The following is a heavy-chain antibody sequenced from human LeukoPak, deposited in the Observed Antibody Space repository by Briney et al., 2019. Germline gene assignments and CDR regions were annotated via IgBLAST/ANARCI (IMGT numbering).Heavy chain of an antibody. J-gene: IGHJ6*03. CDR2: IYYSGST. D-gene: IGHD2-2*01. CDR3: ARVSTFYMDV. V-gene: IGHV4-59*12. CDR1: GGSISTYF. Sequence: SETLSLTCTVSGGSISTYFWSWLRQPPGKGLEWIGYIYYSGSTNYNPSLKSRVTISVDTSKNQVSLKLSSMTAADTAVYYCARVSTFYMDVWGKGTTVTVSS.